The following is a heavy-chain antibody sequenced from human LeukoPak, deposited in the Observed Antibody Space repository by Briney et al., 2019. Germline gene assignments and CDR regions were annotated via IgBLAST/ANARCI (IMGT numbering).Heavy chain of an antibody. CDR3: AKDTTPPKAGFDP. V-gene: IGHV3-30*02. D-gene: IGHD1-14*01. CDR2: IRYDGSNK. J-gene: IGHJ5*02. Sequence: AGYLRLSCAASGFTFSSYGMHWVRQAPGKGLEWVAFIRYDGSNKYYADSVKGRFTISRDNSKNTLYLQMNSLRAEDTAVYYCAKDTTPPKAGFDPWGQGTLVTVSS. CDR1: GFTFSSYG.